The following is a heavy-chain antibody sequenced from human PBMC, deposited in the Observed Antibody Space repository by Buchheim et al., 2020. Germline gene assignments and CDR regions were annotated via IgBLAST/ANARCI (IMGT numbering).Heavy chain of an antibody. J-gene: IGHJ4*02. CDR2: IKKKADGGTK. V-gene: IGHV3-15*01. Sequence: EVRLVESGGGFVKPGGSLRLSCATSGMTFDNAWMIWVRQAPGKGLEWVGRIKKKADGGTKDYAAPVKGRFTISRDDSKSVLYLQMNSLKTEDTALYYCTTSLYYSDSTLYWNWGQGTL. D-gene: IGHD3-22*01. CDR3: TTSLYYSDSTLYWN. CDR1: GMTFDNAW.